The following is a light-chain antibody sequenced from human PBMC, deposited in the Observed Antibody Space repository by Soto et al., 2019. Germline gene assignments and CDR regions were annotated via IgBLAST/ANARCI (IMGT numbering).Light chain of an antibody. V-gene: IGKV1-39*01. J-gene: IGKJ4*01. CDR1: QTISDY. CDR2: GSS. Sequence: DIQMTQSPPSLSSSVGDRVTITCRASQTISDYLHWYQQTPGKAPTLLIYGSSSLQTGVPPRFSGSGSGTEFTLTISSLQPADFGTYYCQQTYDSLVSFGGGTKVDLK. CDR3: QQTYDSLVS.